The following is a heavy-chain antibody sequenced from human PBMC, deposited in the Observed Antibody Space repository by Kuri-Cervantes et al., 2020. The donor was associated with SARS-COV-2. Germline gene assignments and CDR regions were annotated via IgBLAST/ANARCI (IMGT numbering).Heavy chain of an antibody. D-gene: IGHD3-3*01. CDR2: MNPNSGNT. CDR3: ARSCRTTITIFGVVIQEGDYFDY. CDR1: GHTFTGYY. V-gene: IGHV1-8*02. Sequence: ASVKVSCKASGHTFTGYYMHWVRQAPGQGLEWMGWMNPNSGNTGYAQKFQGRVTMTRNISISTAYMELSSLRSEDTAVYYCARSCRTTITIFGVVIQEGDYFDYWGQGTLVTVSS. J-gene: IGHJ4*02.